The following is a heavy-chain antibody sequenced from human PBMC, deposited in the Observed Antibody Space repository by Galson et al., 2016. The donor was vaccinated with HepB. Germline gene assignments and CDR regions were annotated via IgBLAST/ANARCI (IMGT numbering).Heavy chain of an antibody. Sequence: SVKVSCKASGYTFSHFRVHWVRQAPGQGLEWMGRVNPNSGAADYAQNFQGRVSMATDSSVNTVYLVLNSLTSVDTAVYFCTRENWYFDYWGQGTPVIVSP. D-gene: IGHD1-1*01. V-gene: IGHV1-2*06. CDR3: TRENWYFDY. J-gene: IGHJ4*02. CDR1: GYTFSHFR. CDR2: VNPNSGAA.